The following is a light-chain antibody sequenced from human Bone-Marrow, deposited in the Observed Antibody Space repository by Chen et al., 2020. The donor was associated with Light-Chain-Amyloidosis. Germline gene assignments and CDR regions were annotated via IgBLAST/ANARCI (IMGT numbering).Light chain of an antibody. Sequence: NFMLTQPHSVSESPGKTVITSCTRSSGSIATNYVQWYQQRPGSSPTTVSYEDDQRPSGVPDRFSGSIDRSSNSASLTFSVLKTEDEADYYCQSYQGSSQGVFGGGTKLTVL. J-gene: IGLJ3*02. V-gene: IGLV6-57*01. CDR2: EDD. CDR3: QSYQGSSQGV. CDR1: SGSIATNY.